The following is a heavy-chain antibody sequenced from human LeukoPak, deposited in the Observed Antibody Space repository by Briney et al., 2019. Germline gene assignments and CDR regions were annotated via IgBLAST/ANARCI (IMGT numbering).Heavy chain of an antibody. D-gene: IGHD2-2*01. Sequence: RASVKVSCKASGYTFTGYYMHWVRQAPGQGLEWMGWINPNSGGTNYAQKFQGRVTMTRDTSISTAYMELSRLRSDDTAVYYCARSTIVVVPAAMNSHYYYYYMDVWGKGTTVTVSS. CDR2: INPNSGGT. CDR1: GYTFTGYY. V-gene: IGHV1-2*02. CDR3: ARSTIVVVPAAMNSHYYYYYMDV. J-gene: IGHJ6*03.